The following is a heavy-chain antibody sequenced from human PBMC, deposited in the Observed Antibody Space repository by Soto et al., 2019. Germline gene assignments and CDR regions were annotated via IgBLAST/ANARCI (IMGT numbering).Heavy chain of an antibody. Sequence: QVQLVESGGGVVQPGRSLRLSCAASGFSFSNYAMHWVRQAPGKGLEWLAIISYDGDNEYYEDSVRGPFTISRANSKNTLYQQTKQLKHEDRAVYYCAKDGGPIYCNSPGCSATHFDYWGQGTLVTVSS. V-gene: IGHV3-30*18. CDR2: ISYDGDNE. D-gene: IGHD2-2*01. J-gene: IGHJ4*02. CDR3: AKDGGPIYCNSPGCSATHFDY. CDR1: GFSFSNYA.